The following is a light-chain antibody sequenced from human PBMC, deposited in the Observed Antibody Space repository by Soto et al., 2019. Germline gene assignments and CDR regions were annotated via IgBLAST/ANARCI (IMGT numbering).Light chain of an antibody. CDR3: QHRNNWPWT. CDR2: DAS. V-gene: IGKV3-11*01. J-gene: IGKJ1*01. Sequence: EIVLTQSPAILSLSLGERATLSCRASQSVGRYLVWYQQKPGQAPSLLIYDASNRATGVPARFSGSGSGTDFTLTISSLESEDFAVYYCQHRNNWPWTLGQGTKVDIK. CDR1: QSVGRY.